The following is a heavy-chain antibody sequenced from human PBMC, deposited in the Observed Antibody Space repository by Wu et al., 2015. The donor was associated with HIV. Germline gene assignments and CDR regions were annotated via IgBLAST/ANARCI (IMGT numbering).Heavy chain of an antibody. V-gene: IGHV1-69*05. CDR3: ARNTDSVATSLYSLGV. CDR2: IIPIFGTT. Sequence: QVQLVQSGAEVKKPGSSAKVSCKASGGTFSSYAISWVRQAPGQGLEWMGGIIPIFGTTNYAQKFQGRVTITTDAAKTLAYMELSSLRSDDTAVYYCARNTDSVATSLYSLGVWGQGTTVTVSS. CDR1: GGTFSSYA. D-gene: IGHD6-19*01. J-gene: IGHJ6*02.